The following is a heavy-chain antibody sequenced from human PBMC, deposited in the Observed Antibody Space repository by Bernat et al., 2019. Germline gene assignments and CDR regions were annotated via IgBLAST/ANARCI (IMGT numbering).Heavy chain of an antibody. V-gene: IGHV3-9*01. D-gene: IGHD3-22*01. CDR3: ASFTMIVDDAFDI. Sequence: EVQLVESGGGLVQPGRSLRLSCAASGFTFDDYAMHWVRQAPGKGLEWVAGISWNSGSIGYADAVKGRFTISRDNDKNSLYLQMNSLRAEDTALYYCASFTMIVDDAFDIWGQGTMVTVSS. CDR2: ISWNSGSI. CDR1: GFTFDDYA. J-gene: IGHJ3*02.